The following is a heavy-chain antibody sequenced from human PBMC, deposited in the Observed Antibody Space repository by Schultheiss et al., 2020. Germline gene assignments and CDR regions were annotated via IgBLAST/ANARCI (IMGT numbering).Heavy chain of an antibody. CDR2: INHSGST. V-gene: IGHV4-34*01. CDR3: ARGYSRDGYNYYHWFDP. CDR1: GGSISSYY. D-gene: IGHD5-24*01. Sequence: SETLSLTCTVSGGSISSYYWSWIRQPPGKGLEWIGEINHSGSTNYNPSLKSRVTISVDTSKNQFSLKLSSVTAADTAVYYCARGYSRDGYNYYHWFDPWGQGTLVTVSA. J-gene: IGHJ5*02.